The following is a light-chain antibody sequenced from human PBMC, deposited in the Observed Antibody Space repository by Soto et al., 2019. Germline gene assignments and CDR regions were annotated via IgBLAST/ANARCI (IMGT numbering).Light chain of an antibody. CDR2: DAS. Sequence: DIQMTQSPSTLSASVGDTVTITCRASQSISSWLAWYQQKPGKAPKLMIYDASSLESGVPSRFSGSGSGTEFTLNISSLQPDDFATYYCQQYNTYSPWTFGQGTKVEIK. CDR3: QQYNTYSPWT. CDR1: QSISSW. J-gene: IGKJ1*01. V-gene: IGKV1-5*01.